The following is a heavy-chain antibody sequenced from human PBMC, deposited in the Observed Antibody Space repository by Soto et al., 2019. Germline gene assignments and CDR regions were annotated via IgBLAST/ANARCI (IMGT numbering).Heavy chain of an antibody. J-gene: IGHJ4*02. CDR1: GGSISSCAYY. D-gene: IGHD6-25*01. CDR2: LCNRGNT. CDR3: ARHVPAAAGRYFDY. Sequence: QLQLQESGPGLVKPSETLSLTCTVSGGSISSCAYYWGWIRQPPGRGLEWIGSLCNRGNTYYNPSLKSRVALSVDTSKNQFSLKLSSVTAADTAVYYCARHVPAAAGRYFDYWGQGALVTVSS. V-gene: IGHV4-39*01.